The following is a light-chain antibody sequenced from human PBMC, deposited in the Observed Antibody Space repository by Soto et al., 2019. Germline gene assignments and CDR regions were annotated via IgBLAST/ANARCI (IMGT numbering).Light chain of an antibody. Sequence: DIQMTQSPSTLSASVGDRVTITCRASQSISTWLAWYQQKPGKAPKVLIYEASKLESGVPSRFSGSGSGTEFTLTISTLQPDDVATYYCQQCDNLPLTFGGGTKVEIK. CDR2: EAS. J-gene: IGKJ4*01. V-gene: IGKV1-5*01. CDR1: QSISTW. CDR3: QQCDNLPLT.